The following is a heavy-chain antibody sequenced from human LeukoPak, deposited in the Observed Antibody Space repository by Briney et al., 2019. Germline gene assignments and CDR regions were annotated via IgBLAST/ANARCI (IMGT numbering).Heavy chain of an antibody. CDR3: ARAYYDFWSGTPHAFDI. J-gene: IGHJ3*02. Sequence: GESLKISCKGSGYSFTSYWIGWVRQMPGKGLEWMGIIYPGDSDTRYSPSFQGQVIISADKSISTAYLQWSSLKASDTAMYYCARAYYDFWSGTPHAFDIWGQGTMVTVSS. CDR1: GYSFTSYW. CDR2: IYPGDSDT. V-gene: IGHV5-51*01. D-gene: IGHD3-3*01.